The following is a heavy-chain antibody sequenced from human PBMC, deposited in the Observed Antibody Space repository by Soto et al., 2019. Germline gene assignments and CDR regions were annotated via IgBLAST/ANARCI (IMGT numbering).Heavy chain of an antibody. J-gene: IGHJ4*02. V-gene: IGHV3-74*01. CDR1: GFTLSNYV. CDR2: INTDGSTT. Sequence: EVQLLESGGDLVQPGGSVRLSCAASGFTLSNYVMTWVRQAPGKGLEWVSRINTDGSTTNHADSVKGRFTISRDNAKNTLYLQMNSLRAEDTAVYYCTRDSGGRDAYWGQGTLVTVSS. CDR3: TRDSGGRDAY. D-gene: IGHD2-15*01.